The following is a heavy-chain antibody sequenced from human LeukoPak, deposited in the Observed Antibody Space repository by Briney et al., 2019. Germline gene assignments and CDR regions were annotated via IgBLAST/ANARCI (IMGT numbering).Heavy chain of an antibody. CDR1: GFTFSSSA. D-gene: IGHD6-13*01. V-gene: IGHV3-23*01. CDR3: AKVEAAAGTFDY. CDR2: ISASGGST. Sequence: GGSLRLSCAASGFTFSSSAMSWVRQVPGKGREWVSGISASGGSTSYADSVRGRFTISRDNSKNTLYVQMNSLRDEDTAVYYCAKVEAAAGTFDYWGQGTLVTVSS. J-gene: IGHJ4*02.